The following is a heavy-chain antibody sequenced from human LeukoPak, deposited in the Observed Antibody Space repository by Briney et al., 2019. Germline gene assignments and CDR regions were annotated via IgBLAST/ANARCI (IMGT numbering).Heavy chain of an antibody. V-gene: IGHV3-30-3*01. CDR1: GFTFSSYD. J-gene: IGHJ2*01. Sequence: GGSLRLSCAASGFTFSSYDMHWVRQAPGKGLEWVALISYDGSNKYYADSVKGRFTISRDNSKNTLYLQMNSLRAEDTAVYYCVRGEYYYDSSGRGFDLWGRGTLVTVSS. CDR2: ISYDGSNK. CDR3: VRGEYYYDSSGRGFDL. D-gene: IGHD3-22*01.